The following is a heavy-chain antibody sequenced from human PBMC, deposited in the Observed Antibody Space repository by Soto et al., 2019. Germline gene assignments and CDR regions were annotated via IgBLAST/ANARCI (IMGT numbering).Heavy chain of an antibody. Sequence: PSETLSLTCTVSGGSISSGDYYWSWIRQPPGKGLEWIGYIYYSGSTYYNPSLKSRVTISVDTSKNQFSLKLSSVTAADTAVYYCARDRITGTYYYYYGMDVWGQGTTVTVS. CDR1: GGSISSGDYY. J-gene: IGHJ6*02. V-gene: IGHV4-30-4*01. CDR2: IYYSGST. CDR3: ARDRITGTYYYYYGMDV. D-gene: IGHD1-20*01.